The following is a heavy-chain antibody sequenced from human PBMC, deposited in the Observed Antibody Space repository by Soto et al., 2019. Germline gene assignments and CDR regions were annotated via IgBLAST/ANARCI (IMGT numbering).Heavy chain of an antibody. CDR2: MNPNSGNT. J-gene: IGHJ6*02. D-gene: IGHD4-17*01. Sequence: GASVKVSCKASGYTFTSYDINWVRQATGQGLEWMGWMNPNSGNTGYAQKFQGRVTMTRNTSISTAYMELSSLRSEDTAVYYCARVGEPDYGLNPYGMDFWGQGTSVTVSS. CDR1: GYTFTSYD. CDR3: ARVGEPDYGLNPYGMDF. V-gene: IGHV1-8*01.